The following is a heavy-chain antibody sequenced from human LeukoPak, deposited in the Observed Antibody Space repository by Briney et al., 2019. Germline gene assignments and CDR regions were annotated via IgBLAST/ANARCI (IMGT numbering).Heavy chain of an antibody. V-gene: IGHV3-74*01. CDR3: ARVRVGAYDFEY. CDR2: INPDGSTT. Sequence: GGSLRLSCAASGFTLSSYWMHWVRQVPGKGLVWVSRINPDGSTTTYADSVKGRFTISRDNAKNTLYLQMNSLRAEDTAVYYCARVRVGAYDFEYWGQGALVTVSS. J-gene: IGHJ4*02. CDR1: GFTLSSYW. D-gene: IGHD3-10*01.